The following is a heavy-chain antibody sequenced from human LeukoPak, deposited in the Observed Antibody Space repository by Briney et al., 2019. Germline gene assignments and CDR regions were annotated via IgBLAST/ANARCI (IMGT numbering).Heavy chain of an antibody. CDR3: AREWGDGYNDFDY. CDR1: GFTFSSYA. J-gene: IGHJ4*02. CDR2: ISYDGSNK. V-gene: IGHV3-30-3*01. Sequence: PGRSLRLSCAASGFTFSSYAMHWVRQAPGKGLEWVAVISYDGSNKYYADSVKGRFTISRDNSKNTLYLQMNSLRAEDTAVYYCAREWGDGYNDFDYWGQGTLVTVSP. D-gene: IGHD5-24*01.